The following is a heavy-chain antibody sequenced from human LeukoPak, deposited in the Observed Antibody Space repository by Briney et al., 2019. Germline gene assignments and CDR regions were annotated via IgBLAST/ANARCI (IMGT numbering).Heavy chain of an antibody. V-gene: IGHV4-39*01. CDR2: SYYSGST. Sequence: KPSETLSLTCTVSGGSISSTTYYWGWIRQPPGKGLEWIGSSYYSGSTYYNPSLKSRVTISVDTSKNQFSLKLSSVTAADTAVYYCARHPDAFDIWGQGTMVTVSS. CDR1: GGSISSTTYY. J-gene: IGHJ3*02. CDR3: ARHPDAFDI.